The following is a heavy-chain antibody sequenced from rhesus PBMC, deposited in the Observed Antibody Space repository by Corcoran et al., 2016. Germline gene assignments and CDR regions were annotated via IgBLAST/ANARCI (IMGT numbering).Heavy chain of an antibody. CDR2: IAGVSGTP. CDR1: GDSGDSFSSHW. CDR3: ARAAGGADGPFFDP. V-gene: IGHV4-80*01. D-gene: IGHD6-25*01. Sequence: QVQLQESGPGLVRPSETLSLTCAVSGDSGDSFSSHWWSWIRQPPGKGLEWIGEIAGVSGTPNYPPSRKGRVTISKNAAKKQLSLRLTSLTAADTAVFYWARAAGGADGPFFDPWGQGVLVTVSS. J-gene: IGHJ4*01.